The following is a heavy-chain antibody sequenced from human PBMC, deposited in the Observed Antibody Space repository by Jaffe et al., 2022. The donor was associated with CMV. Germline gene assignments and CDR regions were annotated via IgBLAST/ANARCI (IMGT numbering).Heavy chain of an antibody. CDR2: INHSGST. D-gene: IGHD5-12*01. V-gene: IGHV4-34*01. J-gene: IGHJ4*02. CDR3: ARGEGRRWLQPRGLGY. Sequence: QVQLQQWGAGLLKPSETLSLTCAVYGGSFSGYYWSWIRQPPGKGLEWIGEINHSGSTNYNPSLKSRVTISVDTSKNQFSLKLSSVTAADTAVYYCARGEGRRWLQPRGLGYWGQGTLVTVSS. CDR1: GGSFSGYY.